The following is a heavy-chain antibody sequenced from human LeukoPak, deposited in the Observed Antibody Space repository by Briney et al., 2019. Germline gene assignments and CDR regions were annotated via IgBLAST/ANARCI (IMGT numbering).Heavy chain of an antibody. Sequence: QPGRSLRLSCAASGFTFDDYAMHWVRQAPGKGLEWVSGISWNSGSIGYADSVKGRFTISRDNAKNSLYLQMNSLRAEDTALYYCAKRAAAGSLDYWGQGTLVTVSS. D-gene: IGHD6-13*01. CDR3: AKRAAAGSLDY. V-gene: IGHV3-9*01. J-gene: IGHJ4*02. CDR2: ISWNSGSI. CDR1: GFTFDDYA.